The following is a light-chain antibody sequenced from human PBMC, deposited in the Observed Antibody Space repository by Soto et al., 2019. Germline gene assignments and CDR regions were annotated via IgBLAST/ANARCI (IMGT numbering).Light chain of an antibody. CDR1: QNIFTY. CDR3: QHSYSSPT. J-gene: IGKJ2*01. CDR2: ATS. V-gene: IGKV1-39*01. Sequence: DIQVPKSPSSLSASVGARVTITCRASQNIFTYLNWYQQRPGKDPNLLIYATSNLQSGVPSRFSGSGSGTDFTLTISSLQPEDFATYYCQHSYSSPTFGKGNKVDIK.